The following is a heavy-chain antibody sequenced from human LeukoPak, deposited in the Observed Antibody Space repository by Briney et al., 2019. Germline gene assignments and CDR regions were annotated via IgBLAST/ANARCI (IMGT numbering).Heavy chain of an antibody. CDR1: GYTFTSYG. Sequence: GASVKVSCKASGYTFTSYGISWVRQAPGQGLEWMGWISAYNGNTNYAQKLQGRVTMTTDTSTSTAYMELRSLRSDDTAVYYCARDLTDYSNYPYYFDYWGKGTLVTVSS. J-gene: IGHJ4*02. CDR2: ISAYNGNT. CDR3: ARDLTDYSNYPYYFDY. D-gene: IGHD4-11*01. V-gene: IGHV1-18*01.